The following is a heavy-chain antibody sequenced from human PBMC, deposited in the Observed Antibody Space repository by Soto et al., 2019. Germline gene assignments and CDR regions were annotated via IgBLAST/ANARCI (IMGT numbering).Heavy chain of an antibody. CDR3: AHKRRDECPLDY. Sequence: KESGPTLVRPTQTLTLTCAFSGFSLSTSGVGVGWIRQPPGKALEWLAVIYWDDSKHSSPSLRSRLTITKDTSKNYVVLTMNNMDTRDTGTHYCAHKRRDECPLDYGGRATLVTVSS. CDR1: GFSLSTSGVG. J-gene: IGHJ4*02. V-gene: IGHV2-5*02. CDR2: IYWDDSK. D-gene: IGHD3-3*01.